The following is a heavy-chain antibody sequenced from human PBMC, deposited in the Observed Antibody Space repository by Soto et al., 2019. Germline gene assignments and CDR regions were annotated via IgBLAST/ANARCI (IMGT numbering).Heavy chain of an antibody. Sequence: QVQLVQSGAEVKKPGSSVKVSCKAPGGTFSSYAISWVRQALGQGLEWRGGIIPIFGTANYAQKFQGRVTITADESTSTGYMELSSLRSEDTAVYYCARSQGGSSSLDIYYYYYYGMDVWGQGTTVTVSS. V-gene: IGHV1-69*01. CDR2: IIPIFGTA. CDR1: GGTFSSYA. D-gene: IGHD2-15*01. CDR3: ARSQGGSSSLDIYYYYYYGMDV. J-gene: IGHJ6*02.